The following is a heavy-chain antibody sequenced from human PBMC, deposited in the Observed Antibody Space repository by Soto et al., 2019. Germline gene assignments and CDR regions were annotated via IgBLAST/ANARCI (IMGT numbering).Heavy chain of an antibody. CDR3: ARVGGSGWITDY. D-gene: IGHD6-19*01. CDR1: GFTFSDYY. CDR2: ISSSGNTI. Sequence: GGSLRLSCVASGFTFSDYYMSWIRQAPGKGLEWISYISSSGNTIYYADSVKGRFTISRDNAKNSLYLQMNSLRAEDTAVYYCARVGGSGWITDYWGQGTLVTVSS. J-gene: IGHJ4*02. V-gene: IGHV3-11*01.